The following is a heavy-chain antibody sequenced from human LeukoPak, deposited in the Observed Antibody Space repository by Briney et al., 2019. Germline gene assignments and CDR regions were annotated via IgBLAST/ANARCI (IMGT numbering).Heavy chain of an antibody. J-gene: IGHJ4*02. Sequence: SETLSLTCTVSGGSISSSSYYWGWIRQPPGKGLEWIGSIYYSGSTYYNPSLKSRVTISVDTSKNQFSLKLSSVTAADTAVYYCAIPSYYYGSGSYHDFDYWGQGTPVTVSS. CDR2: IYYSGST. CDR3: AIPSYYYGSGSYHDFDY. D-gene: IGHD3-10*01. CDR1: GGSISSSSYY. V-gene: IGHV4-39*01.